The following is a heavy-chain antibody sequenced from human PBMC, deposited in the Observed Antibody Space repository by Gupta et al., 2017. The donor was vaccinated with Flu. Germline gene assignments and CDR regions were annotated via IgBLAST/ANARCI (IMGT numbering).Heavy chain of an antibody. CDR2: IYYSGST. CDR3: ARVGYYGSGSYYEHDY. CDR1: GASFGSDY. Sequence: QVQLPESGPGLGKPSETLSLTCTVSGASFGSDYWSWIRQPPGMGLEWIGFIYYSGSTYYNPSLKSRVAMSVDTSKNQFSLKLSSVTAADTAVYYCARVGYYGSGSYYEHDYWGQGTLVTVSS. V-gene: IGHV4-59*01. J-gene: IGHJ4*02. D-gene: IGHD3-10*01.